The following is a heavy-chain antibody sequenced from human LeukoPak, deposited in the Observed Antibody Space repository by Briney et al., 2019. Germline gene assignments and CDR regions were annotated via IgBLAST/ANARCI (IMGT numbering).Heavy chain of an antibody. Sequence: GGSLRLSCTPSGFIFSSYWMTWGRQAPGKGLEWVANIRPDGGAQNYVDSVKDRFTISRDNAKNSLFLQMNSLRVEDTAVYYCARATVATAGTEWGQGTLVTVSS. CDR3: ARATVATAGTE. CDR2: IRPDGGAQ. D-gene: IGHD6-13*01. V-gene: IGHV3-7*01. CDR1: GFIFSSYW. J-gene: IGHJ4*02.